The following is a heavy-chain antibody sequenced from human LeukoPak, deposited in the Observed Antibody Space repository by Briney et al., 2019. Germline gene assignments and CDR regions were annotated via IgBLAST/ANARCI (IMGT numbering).Heavy chain of an antibody. Sequence: PGRSLRLSCAASGFTFDNYAMHWVRQAPGKGLEWVSGISWNSGSIGYADSVKGRFTISRDNAKNSLYLQVNSLRAEDTALYYCAKEKGYSRGTIDYWGQGTLVTVPS. V-gene: IGHV3-9*01. CDR3: AKEKGYSRGTIDY. D-gene: IGHD6-19*01. J-gene: IGHJ4*02. CDR1: GFTFDNYA. CDR2: ISWNSGSI.